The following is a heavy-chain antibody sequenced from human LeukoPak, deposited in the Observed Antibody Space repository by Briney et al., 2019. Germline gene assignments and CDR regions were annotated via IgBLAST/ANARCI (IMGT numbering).Heavy chain of an antibody. Sequence: GGSLRLSCAASGFTVSSNYMTWVRQAPGKGLEWVSIIYSGGTTYYADSVRGRFTISRDNSKNTLYLQMNSLRAEDTAVYYCARVVAGDWFDPWGQGTLVTVSS. CDR1: GFTVSSNY. D-gene: IGHD6-19*01. CDR2: IYSGGTT. V-gene: IGHV3-66*01. CDR3: ARVVAGDWFDP. J-gene: IGHJ5*02.